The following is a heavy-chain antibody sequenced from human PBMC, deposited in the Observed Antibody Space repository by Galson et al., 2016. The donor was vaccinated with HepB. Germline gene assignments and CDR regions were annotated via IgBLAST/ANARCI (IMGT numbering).Heavy chain of an antibody. V-gene: IGHV1-69*06. J-gene: IGHJ4*02. CDR2: IIPIFNTA. D-gene: IGHD3-3*01. CDR3: ARFPRGGFGVPTPL. CDR1: GGTFSRYV. Sequence: SVKVSCKASGGTFSRYVISWVRQAPGQGLEYMGEIIPIFNTANYAQKFQDRIKINADKSTSTAYMELNILRYEDTAVYYCARFPRGGFGVPTPLWGQGTLVTVAS.